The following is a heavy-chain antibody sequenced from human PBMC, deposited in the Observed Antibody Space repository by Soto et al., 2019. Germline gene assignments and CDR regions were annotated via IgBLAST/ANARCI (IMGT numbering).Heavy chain of an antibody. Sequence: PSETLSLTCTVSGVSISSGDYYWSWIRQHPGKGLEWIGNIYYSGRTYYNPSLKSRVILSVDTSKNHFSLTLRSVTAADSAMYYCASVIGGGSEYYFDFWGQGALVTVSS. V-gene: IGHV4-31*03. J-gene: IGHJ4*02. CDR1: GVSISSGDYY. CDR3: ASVIGGGSEYYFDF. D-gene: IGHD2-15*01. CDR2: IYYSGRT.